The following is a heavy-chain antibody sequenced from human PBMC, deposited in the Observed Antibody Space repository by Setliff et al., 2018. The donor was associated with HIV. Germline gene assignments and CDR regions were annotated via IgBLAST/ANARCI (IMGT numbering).Heavy chain of an antibody. D-gene: IGHD3-3*01. CDR2: IYVGGSV. CDR1: GGSMNSDSYS. V-gene: IGHV4-61*09. Sequence: PSETLSLTCTVSGGSMNSDSYSWTWLRQPAGKGPELIGHIYVGGSVVYNPSLASRVTISLAPSKNQFSLDLSSVTAADTAKYYCARARTIGVSAVFFDPWGQGTPVTVSS. J-gene: IGHJ5*02. CDR3: ARARTIGVSAVFFDP.